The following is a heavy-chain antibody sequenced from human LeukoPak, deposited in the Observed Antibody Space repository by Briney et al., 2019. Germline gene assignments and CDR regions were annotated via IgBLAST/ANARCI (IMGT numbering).Heavy chain of an antibody. CDR3: ARDPSSGWYLKGWFDP. D-gene: IGHD6-19*01. J-gene: IGHJ5*02. CDR2: ISGSGGIT. CDR1: GFTFSSYA. V-gene: IGHV3-23*01. Sequence: GGSLRLSCAASGFTFSSYAMSWVRQAPGKGLEWVSAISGSGGITSYADSVKGRFTISRDNAKNSLYLQMNSLRAEDTAVYYCARDPSSGWYLKGWFDPWGQGTLVTVSS.